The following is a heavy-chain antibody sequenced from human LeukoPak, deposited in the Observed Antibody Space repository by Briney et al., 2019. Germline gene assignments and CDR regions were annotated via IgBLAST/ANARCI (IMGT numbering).Heavy chain of an antibody. V-gene: IGHV4-61*08. CDR3: ARSGDWNYLEFWFDP. D-gene: IGHD1-7*01. Sequence: SQTLSLTCTVSGGSISSGGYYWSWIRQHPGKGLEWIGYIYYSGSTNYNPSLKSRVTISVDTSKNQFSLKLSSVTAADTAVYYCARSGDWNYLEFWFDPWGQGTLVTVSS. CDR1: GGSISSGGYY. CDR2: IYYSGST. J-gene: IGHJ5*02.